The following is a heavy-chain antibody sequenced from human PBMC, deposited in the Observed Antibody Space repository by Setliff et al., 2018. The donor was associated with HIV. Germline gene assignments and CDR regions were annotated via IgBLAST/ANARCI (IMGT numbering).Heavy chain of an antibody. J-gene: IGHJ3*02. CDR2: IIPIFGTL. CDR3: ATYVKAIRDAFDI. V-gene: IGHV1-69*05. Sequence: SVKVSCKTSGGTFSTYAISWVRQAPGQRLEWMGGIIPIFGTLNYAQKFQGRVTITTDESTSTAYMELSSLTSEDTAVYYCATYVKAIRDAFDIWGQGTMVTFSS. CDR1: GGTFSTYA. D-gene: IGHD2-21*01.